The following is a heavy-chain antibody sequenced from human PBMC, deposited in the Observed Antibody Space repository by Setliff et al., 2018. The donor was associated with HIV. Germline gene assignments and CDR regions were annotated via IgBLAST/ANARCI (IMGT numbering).Heavy chain of an antibody. Sequence: GASVKVSCKASGYTFTGHYMHWVRQAPGQGLEWMGWINPNNGASNYAQRFQGRVTMTRDTSISTAYMELSRLRSDDTAVYYCAKDHGPPDYNFWIDPLYMDVWGKGTTVTVSS. CDR1: GYTFTGHY. CDR2: INPNNGAS. J-gene: IGHJ6*03. V-gene: IGHV1-2*02. D-gene: IGHD3-3*01. CDR3: AKDHGPPDYNFWIDPLYMDV.